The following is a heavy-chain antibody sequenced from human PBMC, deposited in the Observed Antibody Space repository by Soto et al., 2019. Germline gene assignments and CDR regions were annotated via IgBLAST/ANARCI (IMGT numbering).Heavy chain of an antibody. J-gene: IGHJ6*02. CDR3: ARAYSGRLPRRADYYFAMDV. CDR2: IGAADDP. D-gene: IGHD2-15*01. V-gene: IGHV3-13*05. Sequence: SLRLSCAASGFTFSAYGMHWVRQTTGKGLEWVSAIGAADDPYYLGSVKGRFTISRENAKNSLYLQMNSLRAEDTGVYYCARAYSGRLPRRADYYFAMDVWGQGTTVTVSS. CDR1: GFTFSAYG.